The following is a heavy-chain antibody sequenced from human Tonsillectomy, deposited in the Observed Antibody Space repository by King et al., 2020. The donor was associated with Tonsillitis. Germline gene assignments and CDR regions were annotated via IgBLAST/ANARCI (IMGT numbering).Heavy chain of an antibody. D-gene: IGHD5-12*01. CDR2: ISGSGGFT. V-gene: IGHV3-23*04. Sequence: VQLVESGGDLVQPGGSLRLSCEASGFSFSNYALSWVRQAPGKGLDWVSTISGSGGFTYYADSVKGRFPISRDNSKNTLSLEMNSLRADDTAIYYCAKDGKIVAGFDSWGQGTLVAVSS. J-gene: IGHJ4*02. CDR3: AKDGKIVAGFDS. CDR1: GFSFSNYA.